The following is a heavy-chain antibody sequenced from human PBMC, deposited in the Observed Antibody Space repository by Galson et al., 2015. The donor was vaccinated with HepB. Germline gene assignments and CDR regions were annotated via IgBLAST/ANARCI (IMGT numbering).Heavy chain of an antibody. CDR2: INSDGSST. D-gene: IGHD4-17*01. V-gene: IGHV3-74*01. CDR3: HTTTVTTGYYAMDV. Sequence: SLRLSCAASGFTFSSYVMHWVRQAPGQGLVWVSRINSDGSSTSYADSVKGRFTISRDNAKNTLFLQMNSLRAEDTAVYYCHTTTVTTGYYAMDVWGQGTTVTGSS. J-gene: IGHJ6*02. CDR1: GFTFSSYV.